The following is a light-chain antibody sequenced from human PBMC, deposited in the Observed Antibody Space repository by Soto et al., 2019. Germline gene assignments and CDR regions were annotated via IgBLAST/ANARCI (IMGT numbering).Light chain of an antibody. CDR2: EAN. Sequence: QSALTQPASVSGSPGQSITISCTGTSSDVGSYNLVSWYQQHPGKAPKLMIYEANKRPSGVSNRFSGSKSGNTASLTISGLQAEDEADYYCCSYAGSSTPVVFGGGTKLTVL. J-gene: IGLJ2*01. CDR1: SSDVGSYNL. V-gene: IGLV2-23*01. CDR3: CSYAGSSTPVV.